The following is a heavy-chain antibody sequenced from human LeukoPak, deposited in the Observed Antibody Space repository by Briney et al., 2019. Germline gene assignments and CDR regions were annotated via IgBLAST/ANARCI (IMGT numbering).Heavy chain of an antibody. J-gene: IGHJ3*02. CDR3: AGSYARGAFDI. D-gene: IGHD4-17*01. CDR1: GYSFPSYW. V-gene: IGHV5-51*01. Sequence: GESLEISCKGSGYSFPSYWIGWVPQMPGKGLEGMGIIYPGDSDTRYSPSFQGQVTISADKSISTAYLQWSSLKASDTAMYYCAGSYARGAFDIWGQGTMVTVSS. CDR2: IYPGDSDT.